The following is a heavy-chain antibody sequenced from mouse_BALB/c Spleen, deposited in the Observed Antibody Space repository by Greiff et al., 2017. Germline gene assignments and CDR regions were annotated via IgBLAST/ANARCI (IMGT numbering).Heavy chain of an antibody. Sequence: EVQLVESGPGLVKPSQSLSLTCTVTGYSITSDYAWNWIRQFPGNKLEWMGYISYSGSTSYNPSLKSRISITRDTSKNQFFLQLNSVTTEDTATYYCARDDGPPGAWFAYWGQGTLVTVSA. CDR3: ARDDGPPGAWFAY. CDR1: GYSITSDYA. V-gene: IGHV3-2*02. CDR2: ISYSGST. D-gene: IGHD2-3*01. J-gene: IGHJ3*01.